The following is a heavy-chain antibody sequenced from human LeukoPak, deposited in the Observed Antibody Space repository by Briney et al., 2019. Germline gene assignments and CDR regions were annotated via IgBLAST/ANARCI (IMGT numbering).Heavy chain of an antibody. CDR2: INHSGST. D-gene: IGHD5-12*01. CDR3: ARLAAATIRRDYYYYMDV. Sequence: SETLSLTCAVYGGSFSGYYWSWIRQPPGKGLEWIGEINHSGSTNYNPSLKSRVTISVDTSKNQFSLKLSSVTAADTAVYYCARLAAATIRRDYYYYMDVWGKGTTVTISS. J-gene: IGHJ6*03. CDR1: GGSFSGYY. V-gene: IGHV4-34*01.